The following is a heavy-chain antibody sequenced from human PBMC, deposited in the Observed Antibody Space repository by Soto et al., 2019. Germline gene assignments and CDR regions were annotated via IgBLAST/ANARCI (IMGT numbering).Heavy chain of an antibody. V-gene: IGHV3-9*01. D-gene: IGHD5-12*01. CDR3: XKEDLLRGYSGYGHFDY. CDR2: ISWNSGSI. CDR1: GFTFDYFA. Sequence: GGSLRLSCAASGFTFDYFAMHWVRQAPGKGLEWVSGISWNSGSIGYADSVRGRFTISIDSAKNSLYLQMNSLRAEDTAFYYCXKEDLLRGYSGYGHFDYWGLGTLVTVSS. J-gene: IGHJ4*02.